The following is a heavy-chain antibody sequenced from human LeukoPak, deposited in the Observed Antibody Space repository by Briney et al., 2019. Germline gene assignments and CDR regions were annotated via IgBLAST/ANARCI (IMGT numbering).Heavy chain of an antibody. J-gene: IGHJ4*02. D-gene: IGHD5-18*01. V-gene: IGHV1-2*02. Sequence: GASVTVSCKASGYTFTGYYMHWVRQAPGQGLEWMGWINPNSGGTNYAQKFQGRVTMTRDTSISTAYMELSRLRSDDTAVYYCARDRRGYSYGNLDYWGQGTLVTVSS. CDR1: GYTFTGYY. CDR2: INPNSGGT. CDR3: ARDRRGYSYGNLDY.